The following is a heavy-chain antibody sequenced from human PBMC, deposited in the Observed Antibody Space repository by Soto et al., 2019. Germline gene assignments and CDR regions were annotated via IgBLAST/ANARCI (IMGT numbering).Heavy chain of an antibody. V-gene: IGHV3-7*04. CDR3: ARVPSTRDIWSYGVGGKYYYYYMDV. J-gene: IGHJ6*03. CDR1: GFSFSHYC. D-gene: IGHD1-7*01. Sequence: EVQLVESGGGLVQPGGSLRLSCAASGFSFSHYCMSWVRQAPGKGLEWVANIKQDGSEKYDVESVKGRFTISRDNAKNSMFLQIDSLRDEDTAVYYCARVPSTRDIWSYGVGGKYYYYYMDVWGKGTTVTVSS. CDR2: IKQDGSEK.